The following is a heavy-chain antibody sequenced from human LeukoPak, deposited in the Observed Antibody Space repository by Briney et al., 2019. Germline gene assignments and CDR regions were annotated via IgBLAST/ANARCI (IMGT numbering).Heavy chain of an antibody. CDR1: GYTFTDYY. Sequence: GASVKVSCKASGYTFTDYYMHWVRQAPGQGLESMGWINPNSGGTNYAQKFQGRVTMTRDTSISTAYMELRRLRSDDTAVYYCARVLEMATPGGDYWGQGTLVTVSS. CDR3: ARVLEMATPGGDY. D-gene: IGHD5-24*01. V-gene: IGHV1-2*02. CDR2: INPNSGGT. J-gene: IGHJ4*02.